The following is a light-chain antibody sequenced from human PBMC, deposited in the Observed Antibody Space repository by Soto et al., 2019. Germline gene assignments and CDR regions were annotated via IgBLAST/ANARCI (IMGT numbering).Light chain of an antibody. J-gene: IGLJ3*02. CDR3: VAWDDSLKSWV. Sequence: QSVLTQPPSASGTPGQRVTISCSGSSSNIGRNYVYWGQQFPGTAPKVLIYRNNQRPSGVPDRFSGSKSGTSASLAVGGLRSEDEADYYCVAWDDSLKSWVFGGGTKLTVL. V-gene: IGLV1-47*01. CDR2: RNN. CDR1: SSNIGRNY.